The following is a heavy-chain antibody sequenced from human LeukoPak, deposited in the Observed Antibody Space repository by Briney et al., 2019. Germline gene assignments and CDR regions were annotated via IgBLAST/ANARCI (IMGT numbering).Heavy chain of an antibody. V-gene: IGHV3-23*01. D-gene: IGHD3-3*01. J-gene: IGHJ3*02. Sequence: GGSLRLSCAASGFTFSSYAMSWVRQAPRKGLEWVSAISGSGGSTYYADSVKGRFTISRDNSKNTLYLQMNSLRAEDTAVYYCAKDHGTIFGVVRGAFDIWGQGTMVTVSS. CDR1: GFTFSSYA. CDR2: ISGSGGST. CDR3: AKDHGTIFGVVRGAFDI.